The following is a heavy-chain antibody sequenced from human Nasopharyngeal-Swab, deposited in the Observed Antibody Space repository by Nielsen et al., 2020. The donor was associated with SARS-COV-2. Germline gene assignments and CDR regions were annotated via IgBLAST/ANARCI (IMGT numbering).Heavy chain of an antibody. CDR2: ISGSGGST. D-gene: IGHD6-13*01. J-gene: IGHJ4*02. CDR3: AKDLDSSSWWGYYFDY. Sequence: GESLKISCAASGFTFSSYAMSWVRQAPGKGLEWVSAISGSGGSTYYADSVKGRFTISRDNSKNTLYLQMNSLRAEDTAVDYCAKDLDSSSWWGYYFDYWGQGTLVTVSS. CDR1: GFTFSSYA. V-gene: IGHV3-23*01.